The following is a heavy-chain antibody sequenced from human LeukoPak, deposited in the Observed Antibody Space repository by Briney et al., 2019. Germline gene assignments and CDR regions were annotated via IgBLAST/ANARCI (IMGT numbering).Heavy chain of an antibody. D-gene: IGHD2-15*01. CDR1: GYTFTGYY. Sequence: RASVKVSCKASGYTFTGYYMHWVRQAPGQGLEWMGWINPNSGGTNYAQKFQGRVTMTRDTSISTAYMELSRLRSDDTAVYYCARDAIYCSGGGCYPNWFDPWGQGTLVTVSS. CDR2: INPNSGGT. V-gene: IGHV1-2*02. J-gene: IGHJ5*02. CDR3: ARDAIYCSGGGCYPNWFDP.